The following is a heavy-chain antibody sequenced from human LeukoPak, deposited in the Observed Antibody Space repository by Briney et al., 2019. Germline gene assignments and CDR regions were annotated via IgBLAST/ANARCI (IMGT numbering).Heavy chain of an antibody. CDR1: GYTLTELP. J-gene: IGHJ4*02. D-gene: IGHD1-26*01. CDR2: FDPDDGET. CDR3: ATGTSGSYWVGIVRTIDY. V-gene: IGHV1-24*01. Sequence: ASVKVSCKVSGYTLTELPIHWVRQAPGKGLAWMGGFDPDDGETVYAQMFQGRVTMTEDTSSDTASMELSSLRSEDTAVYYCATGTSGSYWVGIVRTIDYWGQGTLVTVSS.